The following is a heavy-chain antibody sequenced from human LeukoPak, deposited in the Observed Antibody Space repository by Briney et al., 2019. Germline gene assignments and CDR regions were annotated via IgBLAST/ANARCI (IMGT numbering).Heavy chain of an antibody. Sequence: ASVKVSCKASGYTFTTYDINWVLQAPGQVLEWMGWMNPNSGNTGYALKFQGRVTITRHTSLSTAYMELSSLRSEDTAVYYCARGASRSFDIWGRGTLVTVSS. J-gene: IGHJ4*02. CDR1: GYTFTTYD. D-gene: IGHD6-6*01. V-gene: IGHV1-8*03. CDR3: ARGASRSFDI. CDR2: MNPNSGNT.